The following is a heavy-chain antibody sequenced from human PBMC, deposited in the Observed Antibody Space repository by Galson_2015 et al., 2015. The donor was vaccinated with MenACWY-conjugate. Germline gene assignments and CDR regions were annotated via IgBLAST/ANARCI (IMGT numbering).Heavy chain of an antibody. CDR2: IYYSGSA. Sequence: SETLSLTCTVSGGSFRSYYWTWIRQSPQKGLEWIGYIYYSGSAKYNPSLESRVTISVDTSKNQFSLKLSSVTAADTAVYYCAGATSIKFDFWGQGTLVTVSS. CDR1: GGSFRSYY. CDR3: AGATSIKFDF. D-gene: IGHD1-26*01. J-gene: IGHJ5*01. V-gene: IGHV4-59*01.